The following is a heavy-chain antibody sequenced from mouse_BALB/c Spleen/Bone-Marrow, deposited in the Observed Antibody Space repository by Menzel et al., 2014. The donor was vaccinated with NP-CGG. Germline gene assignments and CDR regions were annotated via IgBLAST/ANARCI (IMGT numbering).Heavy chain of an antibody. CDR3: ARHYRYYFDY. CDR2: INPSTGYT. V-gene: IGHV1-7*01. CDR1: GYTFTSYW. Sequence: VKLQESGAELAKPGASVKMSCKASGYTFTSYWMHWVKQRPGQGLELIGYINPSTGYTEYNQKFKDKATLTADKSSSTAYMQLSSLTSEDSAVYYCARHYRYYFDYWGQGTTLTVSS. J-gene: IGHJ2*01. D-gene: IGHD2-14*01.